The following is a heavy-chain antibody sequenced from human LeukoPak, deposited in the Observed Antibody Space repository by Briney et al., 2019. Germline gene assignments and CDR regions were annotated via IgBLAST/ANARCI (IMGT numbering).Heavy chain of an antibody. CDR1: GFTFSNAW. CDR3: ARSGWGTFAP. CDR2: INHSGST. J-gene: IGHJ5*02. D-gene: IGHD1-7*01. V-gene: IGHV4-34*01. Sequence: GSLRLSCAASGFTFSNAWMSWIRQPPGKGLEWIGEINHSGSTNYNPSLKSRVTISVDTSKNQFSLKLSSVTAADTAVYYCARSGWGTFAPGGQGTLVTVSS.